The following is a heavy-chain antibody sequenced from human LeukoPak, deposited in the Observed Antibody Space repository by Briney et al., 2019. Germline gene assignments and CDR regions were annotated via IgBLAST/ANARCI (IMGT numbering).Heavy chain of an antibody. CDR1: GGSISSYS. V-gene: IGHV4-59*01. J-gene: IGHJ5*02. CDR2: IYYSGST. CDR3: ARARSGSYLDWLDP. D-gene: IGHD3-10*01. Sequence: SETLSLTCTVSGGSISSYSWSWIRQPPGKGLEWIGYIYYSGSTYYNPSLESRVTISVDTSKNQFSLKLNSVTAADTAVYYCARARSGSYLDWLDPWGQGTLVTVSS.